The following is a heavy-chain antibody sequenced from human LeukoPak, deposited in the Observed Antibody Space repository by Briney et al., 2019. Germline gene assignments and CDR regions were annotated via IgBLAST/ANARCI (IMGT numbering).Heavy chain of an antibody. V-gene: IGHV1-3*01. CDR1: GYTFTSYA. D-gene: IGHD6-6*01. Sequence: ASVKVSCKASGYTFTSYAMHWVRQAPGQRLEWMGWINAGNGNTKYSQKFQGRVTITRDTSASTAYMELSSLRSEDTAVYYCARGRLKAPNFDYWGQGTLVTVSS. CDR3: ARGRLKAPNFDY. CDR2: INAGNGNT. J-gene: IGHJ4*02.